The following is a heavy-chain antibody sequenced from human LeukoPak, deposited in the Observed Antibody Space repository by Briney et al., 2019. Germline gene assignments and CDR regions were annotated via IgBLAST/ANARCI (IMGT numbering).Heavy chain of an antibody. D-gene: IGHD2-2*01. V-gene: IGHV3-33*01. Sequence: GRSLRLSCVASGFTFSSYGMHWVRQAPGKGLEWVAIIWSDGSTKSYVDSVKGRFTISRDNSKSTLYLQMNSLRAEDTAVYYCARDAATSVGMPHYWGQGTVVTVSS. CDR1: GFTFSSYG. J-gene: IGHJ4*02. CDR2: IWSDGSTK. CDR3: ARDAATSVGMPHY.